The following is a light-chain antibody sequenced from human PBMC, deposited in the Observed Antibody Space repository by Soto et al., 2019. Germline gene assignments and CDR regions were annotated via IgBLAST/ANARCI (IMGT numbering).Light chain of an antibody. Sequence: QAVVTQEPSLTVSPGGTVTLTCGSSTGAVTSGHYPYWFQQKPGQAPRTLIYDTSNKHSWTPARFSGSLLGGKAALTLSGAQPEDEAEYYCLPSYSCARPYVFGTGTKLTVL. CDR3: LPSYSCARPYV. J-gene: IGLJ1*01. CDR2: DTS. V-gene: IGLV7-46*01. CDR1: TGAVTSGHY.